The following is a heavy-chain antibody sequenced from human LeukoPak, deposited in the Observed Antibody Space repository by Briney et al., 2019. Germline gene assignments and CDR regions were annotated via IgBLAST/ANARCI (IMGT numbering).Heavy chain of an antibody. V-gene: IGHV1-8*01. Sequence: GASVKVSCKASGYTFTSYDINWVRQATGQGLEWMGWMNPNSGNTGYAQKFQGRVTMTRNTSISTACMELSSLRSEDTAVYYCARSPWGDYYYGMDVWGQGTTVTVSS. J-gene: IGHJ6*02. CDR1: GYTFTSYD. CDR3: ARSPWGDYYYGMDV. CDR2: MNPNSGNT. D-gene: IGHD7-27*01.